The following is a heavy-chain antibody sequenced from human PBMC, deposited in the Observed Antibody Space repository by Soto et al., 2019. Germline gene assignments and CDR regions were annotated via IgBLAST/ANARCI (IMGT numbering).Heavy chain of an antibody. CDR3: AHRPGSSWYFYYFDY. CDR1: GFSLSTSGVG. Sequence: SGPTLVKPTQTLTLTCTFSGFSLSTSGVGVGWIRQPPGKALEWLALIYWDDDKRYSPSLKSRLTITKDTSKNQVVLTMTNMDPVDTATYFCAHRPGSSWYFYYFDYWGQGTLVTVSS. D-gene: IGHD6-13*01. CDR2: IYWDDDK. V-gene: IGHV2-5*02. J-gene: IGHJ4*02.